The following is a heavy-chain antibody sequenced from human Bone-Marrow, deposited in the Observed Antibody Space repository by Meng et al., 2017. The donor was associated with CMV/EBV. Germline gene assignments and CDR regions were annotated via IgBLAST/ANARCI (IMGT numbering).Heavy chain of an antibody. CDR1: GGSASSGSYY. V-gene: IGHV4-61*01. CDR2: IYYSGST. D-gene: IGHD3-3*01. Sequence: GSLRLSCTVSGGSASSGSYYWSWIRQPPGKGLEWIGYIYYSGSTNYNPSLKSRVTISVDTSKNQFSLKLSSVTAADTAVYYCARGRGNYDFWSGYPYYYGMDVWGQGTTVTVSS. J-gene: IGHJ6*02. CDR3: ARGRGNYDFWSGYPYYYGMDV.